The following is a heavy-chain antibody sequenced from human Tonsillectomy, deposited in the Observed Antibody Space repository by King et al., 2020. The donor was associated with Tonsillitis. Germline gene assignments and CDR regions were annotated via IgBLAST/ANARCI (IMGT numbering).Heavy chain of an antibody. CDR1: QYTFTSDF. V-gene: IGHV1-46*01. Sequence: QLVQSGAEMKKPGASVKVSCKASQYTFTSDFMHWVRQAPGQGLEWMGIINPRGGSTNYAQKFQGRVTMARDTSTSTINMELSSLRSEDTAVYYCAREVISCSGGNCYGHKNFDYWGQGTLVTVSS. CDR3: AREVISCSGGNCYGHKNFDY. CDR2: INPRGGST. D-gene: IGHD2-15*01. J-gene: IGHJ4*02.